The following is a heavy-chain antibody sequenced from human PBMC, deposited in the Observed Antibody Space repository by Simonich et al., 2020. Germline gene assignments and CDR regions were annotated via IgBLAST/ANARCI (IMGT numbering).Heavy chain of an antibody. D-gene: IGHD1-26*01. J-gene: IGHJ5*02. V-gene: IGHV3-13*01. CDR2: IGTAGDT. Sequence: EVQLVESGGGLVQTGGSLRLSWAASGFTFSSYDMHWVRQATGKGLGWVSAIGTAGDTYYPGSVKGRFTISRENAKNSLYLQMNSLRAGDTAVYYCARGGYSGSYNWFDPWGQGTLVTVSS. CDR3: ARGGYSGSYNWFDP. CDR1: GFTFSSYD.